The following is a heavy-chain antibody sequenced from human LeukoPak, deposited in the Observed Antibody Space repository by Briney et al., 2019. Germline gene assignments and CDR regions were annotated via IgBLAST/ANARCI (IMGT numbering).Heavy chain of an antibody. J-gene: IGHJ5*02. CDR2: IIPIFGTA. Sequence: SVKVSCKASGGTFSSYAISWVRQAPGQGLEWMGGIIPIFGTANYAQKFQGRVTITADKSKSTAYMELSSLRSEDTAVYYCAREMVAARNWFDPWGQGTLVTVSS. V-gene: IGHV1-69*06. CDR3: AREMVAARNWFDP. D-gene: IGHD2-15*01. CDR1: GGTFSSYA.